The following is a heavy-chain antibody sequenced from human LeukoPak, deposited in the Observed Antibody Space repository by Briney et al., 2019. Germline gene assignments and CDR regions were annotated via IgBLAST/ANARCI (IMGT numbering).Heavy chain of an antibody. CDR3: ARQFGSGSSY. Sequence: PGGSLRLSCAASGFTFSSYWMHWVRQVPGKGLLWVSHINPDGSTTSYADSVKGRFTISRDNAKNTLYLQMNSLRVDDTALYYCARQFGSGSSYWGQGTLVTVSS. CDR2: INPDGSTT. D-gene: IGHD3-10*01. V-gene: IGHV3-74*01. CDR1: GFTFSSYW. J-gene: IGHJ4*02.